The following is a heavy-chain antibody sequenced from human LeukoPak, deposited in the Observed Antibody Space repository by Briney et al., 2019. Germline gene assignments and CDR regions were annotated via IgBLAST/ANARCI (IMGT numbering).Heavy chain of an antibody. V-gene: IGHV3-23*01. CDR1: GFTFSSYA. CDR3: AKAPRYYYDSSGYPYYFDY. D-gene: IGHD3-22*01. Sequence: GGSLRLSCAASGFTFSSYAMNWVRQAPGKGMEWVSAISGSGGGTYYSDSVKGRFTISRDNSKNTLYLQMNSLRAEDTAVYYCAKAPRYYYDSSGYPYYFDYWGQGTLVTVSS. J-gene: IGHJ4*02. CDR2: ISGSGGGT.